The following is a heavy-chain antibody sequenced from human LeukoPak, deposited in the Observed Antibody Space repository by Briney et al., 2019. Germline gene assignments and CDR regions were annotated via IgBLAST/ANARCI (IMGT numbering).Heavy chain of an antibody. CDR1: GFSFSIYY. J-gene: IGHJ4*02. D-gene: IGHD3-10*01. CDR2: INSGGTAT. CDR3: VLYGLGSRH. Sequence: GGFLRLSCAASGFSFSIYYMHWVRQAPGKGLVWVSRINSGGTATVYADSVRGRFTISRDNAKNTLYLQMNSLRAEDTAVYYCVLYGLGSRHWGQGTLVTVSS. V-gene: IGHV3-74*01.